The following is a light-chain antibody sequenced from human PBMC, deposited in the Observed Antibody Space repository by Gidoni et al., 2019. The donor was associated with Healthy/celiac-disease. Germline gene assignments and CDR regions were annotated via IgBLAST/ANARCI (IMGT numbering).Light chain of an antibody. CDR2: AAS. V-gene: IGKV1-27*01. J-gene: IGKJ1*01. CDR1: QGISNY. Sequence: DIQMTQSPSSLSASVGDRVTITCRASQGISNYLAWYQQKPGKVPKLLIYAASTLQSGVPSRFNGSGSGTDFTLTISSLQPEDVATYYCQKYNSAPWTFXXXTKVEIK. CDR3: QKYNSAPWT.